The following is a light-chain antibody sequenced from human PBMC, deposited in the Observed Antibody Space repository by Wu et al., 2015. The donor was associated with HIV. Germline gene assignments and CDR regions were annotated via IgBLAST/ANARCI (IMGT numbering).Light chain of an antibody. V-gene: IGKV1-8*01. CDR2: GAS. CDR3: QQYYSYPRT. Sequence: AIRMTQSPSSLSASTGDRVTITCRANQDISTYLTWYQQKPGKAPKVLIYGASTLQSGVPSRFSGAGSGTNFTLTISCLQSEDFASYYCQQYYSYPRTFGQGTKVEIK. J-gene: IGKJ1*01. CDR1: QDISTY.